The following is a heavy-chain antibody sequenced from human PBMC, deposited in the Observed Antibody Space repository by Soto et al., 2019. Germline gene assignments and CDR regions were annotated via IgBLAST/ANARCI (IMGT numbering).Heavy chain of an antibody. CDR1: GFTFGSYA. D-gene: IGHD6-13*01. Sequence: GGSLRLSCAASGFTFGSYAMHWVRQAPGKGLEWVAVISYDGSNKYYADSVKGRFTISRDKSKNTLYLQMNSLRAEDTPVYYCASLPRGSSPQAFDIWGQGTMVTVSS. V-gene: IGHV3-30-3*01. J-gene: IGHJ3*02. CDR3: ASLPRGSSPQAFDI. CDR2: ISYDGSNK.